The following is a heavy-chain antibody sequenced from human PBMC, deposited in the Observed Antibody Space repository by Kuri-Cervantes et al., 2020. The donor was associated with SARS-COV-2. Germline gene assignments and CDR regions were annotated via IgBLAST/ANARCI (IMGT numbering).Heavy chain of an antibody. D-gene: IGHD1-26*01. J-gene: IGHJ5*02. CDR2: ISSSSSYI. Sequence: GGSLRLSCVASGFTFSSYSMNWVRQAPGKGLEWVSSISSSSSYIYYADSVKGRFTISGDNAKNSLYLQMNSLRAEDTAVYYCTREWELLPHWFDPWGQGTLVTVSS. V-gene: IGHV3-21*01. CDR1: GFTFSSYS. CDR3: TREWELLPHWFDP.